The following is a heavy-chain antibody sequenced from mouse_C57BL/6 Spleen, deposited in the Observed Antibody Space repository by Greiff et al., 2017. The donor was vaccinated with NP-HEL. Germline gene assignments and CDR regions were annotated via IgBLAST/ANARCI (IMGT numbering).Heavy chain of an antibody. CDR3: ARGYYGNYVDFDY. CDR2: INPNNGGT. V-gene: IGHV1-26*01. J-gene: IGHJ2*01. CDR1: GYTFTDYY. D-gene: IGHD2-1*01. Sequence: EVQLQQSGPELVKPGASVKISCKASGYTFTDYYMNWVKQSHGKSLEWIGDINPNNGGTSYNQKFKGKATLTVDKSSSTAYMELRSLTSEDSAVYYCARGYYGNYVDFDYWGQGTTLTVSS.